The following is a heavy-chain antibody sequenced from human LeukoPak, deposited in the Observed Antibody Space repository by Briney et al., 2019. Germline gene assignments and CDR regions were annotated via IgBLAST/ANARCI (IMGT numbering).Heavy chain of an antibody. CDR1: GGTFSSYA. Sequence: SVKVSCKASGGTFSSYAISWVRQAPGQGLEWMGRVIPIFGIANYAQKFQGRVTITADKSTSTAYMELSSLRSEDTAVYYCASAAAYKSRYYYYGMDVWGQGTTVTVSS. J-gene: IGHJ6*02. CDR3: ASAAAYKSRYYYYGMDV. D-gene: IGHD6-13*01. CDR2: VIPIFGIA. V-gene: IGHV1-69*04.